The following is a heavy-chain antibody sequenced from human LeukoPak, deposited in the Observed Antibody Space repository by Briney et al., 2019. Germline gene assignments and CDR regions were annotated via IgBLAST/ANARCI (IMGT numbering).Heavy chain of an antibody. CDR1: GFTFSSYA. V-gene: IGHV3-23*01. CDR3: AKWDTYYDSSGYYFY. D-gene: IGHD3-22*01. J-gene: IGHJ4*02. CDR2: ISGSGGST. Sequence: GGSLSLSCAASGFTFSSYAMSWVRQAPGKGLEWVSAISGSGGSTYYADSVKGRFTISRDNSKNTLYLQMNSLSAEDTAVYYCAKWDTYYDSSGYYFYWGQGTLVTVSS.